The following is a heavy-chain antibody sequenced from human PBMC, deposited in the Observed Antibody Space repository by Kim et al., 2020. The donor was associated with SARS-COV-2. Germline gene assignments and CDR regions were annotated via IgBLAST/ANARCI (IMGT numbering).Heavy chain of an antibody. CDR2: T. Sequence: THSTPSPKSRFTISVHTAKNQFSLKLRSVTAADTAVYYCARLWRWLLPDYWGQGTLVTVSS. D-gene: IGHD2-15*01. J-gene: IGHJ4*02. V-gene: IGHV4-39*01. CDR3: ARLWRWLLPDY.